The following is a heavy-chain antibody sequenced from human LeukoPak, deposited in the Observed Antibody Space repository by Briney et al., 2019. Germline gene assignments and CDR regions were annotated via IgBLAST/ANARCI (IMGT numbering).Heavy chain of an antibody. CDR1: GGSISSSSYY. V-gene: IGHV4-39*01. D-gene: IGHD5-24*01. CDR3: AIVEMATTQTFDY. J-gene: IGHJ4*02. CDR2: IYYSGST. Sequence: SETLSLTCTVSGGSISSSSYYWGWIRQPPGKGLEWIGSIYYSGSTYYNPSLKSRVTISVDTSKNQFSLKLSSVTAADTAVYYCAIVEMATTQTFDYWGQGTLVTVSS.